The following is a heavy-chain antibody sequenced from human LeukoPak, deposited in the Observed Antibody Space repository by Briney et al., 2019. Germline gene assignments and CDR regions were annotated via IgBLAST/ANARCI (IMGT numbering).Heavy chain of an antibody. CDR3: ARVRRQLVQGWFDP. CDR2: IYYSGST. Sequence: PSETLSLTCTVSGGSVSSGSYYWSWIRQPPGKGLEWIGYIYYSGSTYYNPSLKSRVTISVDTSKNQFSLKLSSVTAADTAVYYCARVRRQLVQGWFDPWGQGTLVTVSS. CDR1: GGSVSSGSYY. D-gene: IGHD6-13*01. J-gene: IGHJ5*02. V-gene: IGHV4-61*01.